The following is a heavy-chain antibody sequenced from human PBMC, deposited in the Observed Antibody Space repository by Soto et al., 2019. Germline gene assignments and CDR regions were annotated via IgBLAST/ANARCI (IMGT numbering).Heavy chain of an antibody. Sequence: QLQLQESGSGLVKPSQTLSLTCAVSGGSISSGGYSWSWIRQPPGKGLEWIGYIYHSGSTYYNPSLKGRVTISVDRSKNQFSLKLSSVTAADTAVYYCARGPYYYDSSGPAFDYWGQGTLVTVSS. CDR3: ARGPYYYDSSGPAFDY. D-gene: IGHD3-22*01. V-gene: IGHV4-30-2*01. CDR2: IYHSGST. J-gene: IGHJ4*02. CDR1: GGSISSGGYS.